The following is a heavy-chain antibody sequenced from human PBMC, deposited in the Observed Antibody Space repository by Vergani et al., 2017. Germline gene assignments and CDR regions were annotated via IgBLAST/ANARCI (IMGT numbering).Heavy chain of an antibody. Sequence: QVQLVQSGAEVGKPGASVKISCKASGYTFTAYYIHWVRQAPEQGLEWVGVISPDGFSTFYAQKFQGRVTITRDTSTSTVYVEVTSLRSEDTAVYYCARVASGYYYYGMDVWGQGTTVTVSS. V-gene: IGHV1-46*01. CDR1: GYTFTAYY. J-gene: IGHJ6*02. CDR2: ISPDGFST. CDR3: ARVASGYYYYGMDV. D-gene: IGHD2-15*01.